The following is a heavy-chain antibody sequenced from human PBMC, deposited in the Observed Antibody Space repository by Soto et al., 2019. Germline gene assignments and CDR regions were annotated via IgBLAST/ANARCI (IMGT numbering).Heavy chain of an antibody. CDR3: ARGRIVYCGGDCYPNYYYYYGMDV. CDR1: GGTFSSYA. Sequence: SVKVSCTASGGTFSSYAISWVRQAPGQGLEWMGGIIPIFGTANYAQKFQGRVTITADESTSTAYMELSSLRSEDTAVYYCARGRIVYCGGDCYPNYYYYYGMDVWGQGTTVTVSS. J-gene: IGHJ6*02. CDR2: IIPIFGTA. D-gene: IGHD2-21*02. V-gene: IGHV1-69*13.